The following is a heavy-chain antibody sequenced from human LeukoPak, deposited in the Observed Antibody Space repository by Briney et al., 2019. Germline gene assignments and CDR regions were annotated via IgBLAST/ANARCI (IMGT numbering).Heavy chain of an antibody. J-gene: IGHJ3*02. D-gene: IGHD4-17*01. CDR1: GDSFSSHY. Sequence: KTSETLSLTCAVSGDSFSSHYWTWIRQPLGRGLEWIGYISYIGTTNYNPSLKSRVTISIDTSKNQFSLKLSSVTTADTAVYYCARDLVTVTKGFDIWGLGTMVSVSS. CDR2: ISYIGTT. V-gene: IGHV4-59*11. CDR3: ARDLVTVTKGFDI.